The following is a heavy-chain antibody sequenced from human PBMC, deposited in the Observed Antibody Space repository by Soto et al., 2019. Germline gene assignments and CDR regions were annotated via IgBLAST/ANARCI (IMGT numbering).Heavy chain of an antibody. CDR1: GFTFSNYA. Sequence: EVQLLESGGGLVQPGGSLRLSCAASGFTFSNYAMSWVRQAPGKGLEWVSAISGSGDGTYYADSVRGRFTISRDSSKNTLYLQINSLRAEDTAVYYCAEVGSGDRYYFDYWGQGTLLTVSS. CDR2: ISGSGDGT. D-gene: IGHD4-17*01. CDR3: AEVGSGDRYYFDY. J-gene: IGHJ4*02. V-gene: IGHV3-23*01.